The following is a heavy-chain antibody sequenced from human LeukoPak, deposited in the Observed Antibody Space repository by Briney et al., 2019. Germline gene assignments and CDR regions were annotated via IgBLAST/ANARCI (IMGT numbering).Heavy chain of an antibody. CDR2: VSYDGTNK. D-gene: IGHD6-13*01. J-gene: IGHJ4*02. CDR1: GFILSNYT. V-gene: IGHV3-30-3*01. CDR3: ARPRGSRWSIPFDN. Sequence: PGGSLRLSCAASGFILSNYTMHWVRQAPGKGLEWVAVVSYDGTNKYYADSVKGRFTVSRDNSKTTLYLQMDSLRAEDTAVYYCARPRGSRWSIPFDNWGQATLVTVSS.